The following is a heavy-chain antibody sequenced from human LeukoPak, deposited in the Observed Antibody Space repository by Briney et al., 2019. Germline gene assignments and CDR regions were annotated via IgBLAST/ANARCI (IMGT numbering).Heavy chain of an antibody. CDR2: INPNTGGA. Sequence: SVKVSCKASGYTFTGYYMHWVRQAPGQGLEWMGWINPNTGGANYAQKLHGRVTMTTDTSISTAYMELTSLTSDDTAVYYCARSQYDVLTGSPDYWGQGTLVTVSS. V-gene: IGHV1-2*02. CDR3: ARSQYDVLTGSPDY. D-gene: IGHD3-9*01. CDR1: GYTFTGYY. J-gene: IGHJ4*02.